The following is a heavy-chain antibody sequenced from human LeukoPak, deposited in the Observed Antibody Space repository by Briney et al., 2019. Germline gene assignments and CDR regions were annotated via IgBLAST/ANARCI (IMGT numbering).Heavy chain of an antibody. V-gene: IGHV1-2*02. D-gene: IGHD2-8*01. Sequence: GASVKVSCKASGYTFIGYYMHWVRQAPGQGLEWMGWINPNSGVTNYAQKFQGRVTMTRDTSISTAYMELSRLRSDDTAVYFCARSAEHCNNGVCFTDYYMDVWGKGTTVTVSS. J-gene: IGHJ6*03. CDR2: INPNSGVT. CDR1: GYTFIGYY. CDR3: ARSAEHCNNGVCFTDYYMDV.